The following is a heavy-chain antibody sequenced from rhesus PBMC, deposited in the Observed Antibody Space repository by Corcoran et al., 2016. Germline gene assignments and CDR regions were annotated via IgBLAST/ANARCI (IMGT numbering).Heavy chain of an antibody. Sequence: QVTLKESGPALVKPTQTLTLTCTLSGFSFSTSGMLVNWIRQPPGKALEWVASIDGDDAKYYSTSLKSRRTISKDTSKNQVVLTLTNVDPVDTDTYYFVRRLGGSYYYFDSWGQGVLVTVSS. V-gene: IGHV2S2*01. D-gene: IGHD3-16*01. J-gene: IGHJ4*01. CDR1: GFSFSTSGML. CDR3: VRRLGGSYYYFDS. CDR2: IDGDDAK.